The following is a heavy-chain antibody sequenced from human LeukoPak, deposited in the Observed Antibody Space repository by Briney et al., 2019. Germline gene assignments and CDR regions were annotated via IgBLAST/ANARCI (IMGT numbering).Heavy chain of an antibody. V-gene: IGHV1-18*01. J-gene: IGHJ5*02. CDR1: GCTFTSYG. CDR2: ISAYNGNT. D-gene: IGHD3-22*01. Sequence: ASVKVSCKASGCTFTSYGISWVRQAPGQGLEWMGWISAYNGNTNYAQKLQGRVTMTTDTSTSTAYMELRSLRSDDTAVHYCARGDYCDSSGYQPGGSFDPWGQGTLVTVSS. CDR3: ARGDYCDSSGYQPGGSFDP.